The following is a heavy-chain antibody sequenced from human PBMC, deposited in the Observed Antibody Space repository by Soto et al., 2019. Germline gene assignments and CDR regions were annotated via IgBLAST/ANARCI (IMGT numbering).Heavy chain of an antibody. Sequence: QVQLQASGPGLVKPSQTLSLTCTVSGGSISSGGHYWCWIRQHPGKGLEWIGYIYYSGSTYYNRSHKTRVTISVDTYKNQFSLKLSSVTAADTAVYSCARGMVTRYYYYGMDVWGQGTTVTVSS. V-gene: IGHV4-31*03. CDR1: GGSISSGGHY. J-gene: IGHJ6*02. D-gene: IGHD2-8*01. CDR2: IYYSGST. CDR3: ARGMVTRYYYYGMDV.